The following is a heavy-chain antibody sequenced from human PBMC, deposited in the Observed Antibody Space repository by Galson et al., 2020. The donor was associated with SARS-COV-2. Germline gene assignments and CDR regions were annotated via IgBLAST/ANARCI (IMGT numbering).Heavy chain of an antibody. CDR2: IFYRGST. V-gene: IGHV4-59*02. Sequence: QWYQAEMETSETLSLTCSVSGGSVSGYYWSWIRQPPGKGLEWIGYIFYRGSTNYNPSLKSRVTISIDTSKNQFSLKLSSVTAADTAVYYCARASSVAAPGRYFQHWGQGTLVTVSS. CDR1: GGSVSGYY. D-gene: IGHD6-13*01. CDR3: ARASSVAAPGRYFQH. J-gene: IGHJ1*01.